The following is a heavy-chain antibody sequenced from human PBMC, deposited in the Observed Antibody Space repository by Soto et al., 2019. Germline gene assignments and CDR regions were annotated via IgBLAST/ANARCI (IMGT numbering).Heavy chain of an antibody. J-gene: IGHJ6*02. Sequence: ASVKVSCKASGYSFPDYHIHWVRQAPGQGLEWLGRINPKSGGTSTAQKFQGWVTMTRDRSISTVYMELTRLRSDDTAVYFCARGHSTDCSNGVCSFFYNHEMDVWGQGTTVTVSS. CDR2: INPKSGGT. V-gene: IGHV1-2*04. CDR1: GYSFPDYH. CDR3: ARGHSTDCSNGVCSFFYNHEMDV. D-gene: IGHD2-8*01.